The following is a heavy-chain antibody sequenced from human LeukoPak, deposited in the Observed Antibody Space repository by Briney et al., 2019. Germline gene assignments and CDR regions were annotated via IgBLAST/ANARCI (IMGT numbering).Heavy chain of an antibody. CDR3: AQDLGGYLLYGSGFPGY. D-gene: IGHD6-25*01. CDR1: GFTFSTYG. V-gene: IGHV3-30*02. Sequence: GGSLSLSCAASGFTFSTYGMHWVRQAPGKGLDWVAFIRYDGDNKYYADSVKGRFTISRGNSKNTLYLQMNSLRAEDTAVYYCAQDLGGYLLYGSGFPGYWGQGTLVIVSS. J-gene: IGHJ4*02. CDR2: IRYDGDNK.